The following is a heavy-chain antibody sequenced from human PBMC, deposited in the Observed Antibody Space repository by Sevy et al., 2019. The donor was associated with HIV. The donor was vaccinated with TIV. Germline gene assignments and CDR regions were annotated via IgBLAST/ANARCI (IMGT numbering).Heavy chain of an antibody. CDR3: ARDLFSGGNAVYGY. Sequence: GESLKISCAASGFTFSSYAMNWVRRAPGKGLEWVSSINAISSNIYYADSVKGRFTISRDNAENSLYLQMNSVRAEDTAVYYCARDLFSGGNAVYGYWGQGTLVTVSS. J-gene: IGHJ4*02. V-gene: IGHV3-21*01. CDR2: INAISSNI. D-gene: IGHD2-15*01. CDR1: GFTFSSYA.